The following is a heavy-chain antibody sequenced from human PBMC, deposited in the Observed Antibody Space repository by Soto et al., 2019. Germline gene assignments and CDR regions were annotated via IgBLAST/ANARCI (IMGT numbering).Heavy chain of an antibody. Sequence: ASVKVSCKASGYTFTSYGIIWVRQAPGQGLEWMGWISAYNGNTNYAQKLQGRVTMTTDTSTSTAYMELRSLRSDDTAVYYCASEYSYGLDAFDIWGQGTMVTVSS. J-gene: IGHJ3*02. CDR2: ISAYNGNT. D-gene: IGHD5-18*01. V-gene: IGHV1-18*01. CDR3: ASEYSYGLDAFDI. CDR1: GYTFTSYG.